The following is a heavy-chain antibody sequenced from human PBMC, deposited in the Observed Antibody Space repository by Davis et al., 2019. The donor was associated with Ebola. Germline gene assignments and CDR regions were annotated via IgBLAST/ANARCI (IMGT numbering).Heavy chain of an antibody. CDR1: GFTFSNAW. CDR2: IKSNIDGGAT. D-gene: IGHD6-13*01. CDR3: AKDLISSSWYPDY. V-gene: IGHV3-15*01. J-gene: IGHJ4*02. Sequence: GESLKISCAVSGFTFSNAWMTWVRQAPGRGLEWVGRIKSNIDGGATDYAAPVKGRFTISRDDSKNKLYLQMNSLRAEDTAVYYCAKDLISSSWYPDYWGQGTLVAVSS.